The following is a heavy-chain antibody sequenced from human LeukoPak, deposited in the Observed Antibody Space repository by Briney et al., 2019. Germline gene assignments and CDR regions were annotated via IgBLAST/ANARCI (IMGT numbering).Heavy chain of an antibody. V-gene: IGHV1-69*04. CDR3: ARGGYDSSEAFDI. D-gene: IGHD3-22*01. J-gene: IGHJ3*02. Sequence: SVTVSCKASGGTFSSYAISWVRQAPGQGLEWMGRIIPILGIANYAQKFQGRVTITADKSTSTAYMELSSLRSEDTAVYYCARGGYDSSEAFDIWGQGTMVTVSS. CDR1: GGTFSSYA. CDR2: IIPILGIA.